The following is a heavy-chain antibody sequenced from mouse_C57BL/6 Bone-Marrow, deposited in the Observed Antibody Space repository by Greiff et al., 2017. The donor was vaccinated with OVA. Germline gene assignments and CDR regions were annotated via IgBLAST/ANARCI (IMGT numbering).Heavy chain of an antibody. CDR1: GFTFSDYY. CDR3: ARHDSSGYPFAY. V-gene: IGHV5-12*01. Sequence: EVMLVESGGGLVQPGGSLKLSCAASGFTFSDYYMYWVRQTPEKRLEWVAYISNGGGSTYYPDTVKGRFTISRDNAKNTLYLQMSRLKSEDTAMYYCARHDSSGYPFAYWGHGTLVTVSA. J-gene: IGHJ3*01. CDR2: ISNGGGST. D-gene: IGHD3-2*02.